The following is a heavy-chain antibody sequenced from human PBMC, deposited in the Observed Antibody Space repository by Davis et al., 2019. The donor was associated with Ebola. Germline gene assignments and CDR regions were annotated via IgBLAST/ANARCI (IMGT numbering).Heavy chain of an antibody. J-gene: IGHJ3*02. CDR2: INPSGGST. CDR1: GYTFTSYY. CDR3: AASSSWCHDAFDI. Sequence: AASVKVSCKASGYTFTSYYMHWVRQAPGQGLEWMGIINPSGGSTSYAQKFQGRVTMTRDTSTSTVYMELNDLRSEDTAIYFCAASSSWCHDAFDIWGQGTMITVSS. D-gene: IGHD6-13*01. V-gene: IGHV1-46*01.